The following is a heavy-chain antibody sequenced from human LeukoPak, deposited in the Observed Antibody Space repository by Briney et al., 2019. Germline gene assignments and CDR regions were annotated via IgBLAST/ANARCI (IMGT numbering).Heavy chain of an antibody. Sequence: ASVKVSCKASGYTFTGCYMHWVRQAPGQGPEWMGWINPNSGGTNYAQKFQGWVTMTRDTSISTAYMELSRLRSDDTAVYYCARLGYCSGGSCSDQGDYWGQGTLVTVSS. CDR1: GYTFTGCY. CDR2: INPNSGGT. CDR3: ARLGYCSGGSCSDQGDY. D-gene: IGHD2-15*01. J-gene: IGHJ4*02. V-gene: IGHV1-2*04.